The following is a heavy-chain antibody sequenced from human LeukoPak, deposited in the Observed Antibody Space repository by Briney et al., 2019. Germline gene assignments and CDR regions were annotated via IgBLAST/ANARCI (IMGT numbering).Heavy chain of an antibody. V-gene: IGHV1-69*13. Sequence: ASVKVSCKASGGTFSSYAISWVRQAPGQGLEWMGGIIPIFGTANYAQKFQGRVTITADESTSTAYMELSSLRSEDTAVYYCARRPGLEVTYYFDYWGQGTLVTVSS. J-gene: IGHJ4*02. CDR3: ARRPGLEVTYYFDY. D-gene: IGHD2-21*02. CDR2: IIPIFGTA. CDR1: GGTFSSYA.